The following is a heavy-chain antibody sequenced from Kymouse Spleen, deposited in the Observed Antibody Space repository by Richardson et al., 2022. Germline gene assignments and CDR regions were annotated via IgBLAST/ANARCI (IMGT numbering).Heavy chain of an antibody. CDR3: TRHLAAGAFDI. V-gene: IGHV3-73*02. CDR1: GFTFSGSA. Sequence: EVQLVESGGGLVQPGGSLKLSCAASGFTFSGSAMHWVRQASGKGLEWVGRIRSKANSYATAYAASVKGRFTISRDDSKNTAYLQMNSLKTEDTAVYYCTRHLAAGAFDIWGQGTMVTVSS. D-gene: IGHD6-25*01. J-gene: IGHJ3*02. CDR2: IRSKANSYAT.